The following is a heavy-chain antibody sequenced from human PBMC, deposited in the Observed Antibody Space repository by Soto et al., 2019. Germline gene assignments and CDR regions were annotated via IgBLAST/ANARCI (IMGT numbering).Heavy chain of an antibody. CDR2: IYTSGST. J-gene: IGHJ5*02. Sequence: PSETLSLTCTFSCGSIISYYWSWIRQPAGKGLEWIGRIYTSGSTNYNPSLKSRVTMSVDTSKNQFSLKLSSVTAADTAVYYCARDDCTNGVCSFDPWGQGTLVTVS. D-gene: IGHD2-8*01. CDR3: ARDDCTNGVCSFDP. CDR1: CGSIISYY. V-gene: IGHV4-4*07.